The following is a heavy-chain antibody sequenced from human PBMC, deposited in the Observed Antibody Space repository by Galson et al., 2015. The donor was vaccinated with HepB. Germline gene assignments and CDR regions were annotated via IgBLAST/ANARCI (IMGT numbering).Heavy chain of an antibody. J-gene: IGHJ4*02. D-gene: IGHD3-10*01. CDR1: GGTFSSYA. CDR3: ARDGSPGNYFDY. V-gene: IGHV1-69*13. Sequence: SVKVSCKASGGTFSSYAISWVRQAPGQGLEWMGGIIPIFGTANYAQKFQGRVTITADESTSTAYMELSSLRSEDTAVYYCARDGSPGNYFDYWGQGTLVTVSS. CDR2: IIPIFGTA.